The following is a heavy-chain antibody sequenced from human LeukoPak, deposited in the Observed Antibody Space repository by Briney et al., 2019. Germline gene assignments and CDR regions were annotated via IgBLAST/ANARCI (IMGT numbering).Heavy chain of an antibody. CDR1: GYSITSDDW. J-gene: IGHJ6*02. D-gene: IGHD3-10*01. CDR3: ARPGVGDPMDV. V-gene: IGHV4-38-2*02. Sequence: SETLSLTCSVSGYSITSDDWWAWSRQSPEKGLEWIASIHHSGSTYYNPSLKSRVTISVDTSKNQFSLKLSSVTAADTAVYYCARPGVGDPMDVWGQGTTVTVSS. CDR2: IHHSGST.